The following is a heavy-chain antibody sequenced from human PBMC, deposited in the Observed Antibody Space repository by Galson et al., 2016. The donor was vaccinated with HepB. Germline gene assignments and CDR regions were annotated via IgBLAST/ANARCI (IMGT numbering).Heavy chain of an antibody. CDR1: GYSFTTYW. V-gene: IGHV5-10-1*01. CDR3: VREEGGTYQMDY. D-gene: IGHD1-26*01. J-gene: IGHJ4*02. Sequence: QSGAEVKKPGESLRISCKGSGYSFTTYWINWVRQMPGKGLEWMGRIDPTDSYSEYGPSFQGHVTISTDKSISTAYLQWSSLKASDTAIYYCVREEGGTYQMDYWGQGTLLTVSS. CDR2: IDPTDSYS.